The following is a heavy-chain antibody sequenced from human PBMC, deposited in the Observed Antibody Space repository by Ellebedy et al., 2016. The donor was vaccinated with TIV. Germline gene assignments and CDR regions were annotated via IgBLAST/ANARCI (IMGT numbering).Heavy chain of an antibody. D-gene: IGHD6-19*01. CDR2: IYYSGST. V-gene: IGHV4-59*08. CDR1: GGSISSYC. CDR3: ARHRSGWYDF. J-gene: IGHJ5*01. Sequence: SETLSLTCTVSGGSISSYCWSWIRQPPGKGLEWIGYIYYSGSTNYNPSLKSRVTISVDTSKNQFSLRLSSVTAADTALYYCARHRSGWYDFWGQGTLVTVSS.